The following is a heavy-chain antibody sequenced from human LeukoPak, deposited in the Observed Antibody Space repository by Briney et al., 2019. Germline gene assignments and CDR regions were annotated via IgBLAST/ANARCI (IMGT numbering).Heavy chain of an antibody. D-gene: IGHD3-16*02. CDR2: IYVTGT. J-gene: IGHJ6*03. CDR1: GGSIGAYY. CDR3: ARHIGGGIEDMDV. Sequence: PSETLSLTCTVSGGSIGAYYWSWVRQSPGTGLEWIGYIYVTGTRYNPYLQSRVTISVDRSRNQFFLKMTSVTAADTAVYYCARHIGGGIEDMDVWGRGTKVTVSS. V-gene: IGHV4-59*08.